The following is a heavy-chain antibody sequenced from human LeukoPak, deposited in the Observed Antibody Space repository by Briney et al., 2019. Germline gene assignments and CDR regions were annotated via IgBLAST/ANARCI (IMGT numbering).Heavy chain of an antibody. CDR3: ARSLTPYPEVYFQH. Sequence: SVKVSCKASGYTFTSYGISWVRQAPGQGLEWMGRIIPILGIANYAQKFQGRVTITADKSTSTAYMELSSLRSEDTAVYYCARSLTPYPEVYFQHWGQGTLVTVSS. CDR2: IIPILGIA. J-gene: IGHJ1*01. CDR1: GYTFTSYG. D-gene: IGHD2-2*02. V-gene: IGHV1-69*04.